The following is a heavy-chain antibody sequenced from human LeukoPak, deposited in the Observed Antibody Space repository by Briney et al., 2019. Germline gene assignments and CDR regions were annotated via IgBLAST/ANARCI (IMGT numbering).Heavy chain of an antibody. Sequence: SETLSLTCTVSGGSISSGSYYWSWIRQPAGKGLEWIGRIYTSGSTNYNPSLKSRVTISVDTSKNQFSLKLSSVTAADTAVYYCAREEAYFDYWGQGTLVTVSS. CDR1: GGSISSGSYY. CDR3: AREEAYFDY. CDR2: IYTSGST. V-gene: IGHV4-61*02. J-gene: IGHJ4*02.